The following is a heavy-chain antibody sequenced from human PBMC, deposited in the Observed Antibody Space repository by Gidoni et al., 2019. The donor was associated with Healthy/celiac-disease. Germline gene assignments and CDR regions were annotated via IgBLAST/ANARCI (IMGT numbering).Heavy chain of an antibody. CDR1: GFTFSSYS. Sequence: EVQLVESGGGLVQPGGSLRLSCAASGFTFSSYSMNWVRQAPGKGLEWVSYISNSSSTIYYADSVKGRFTISRDNAKNSLYLQMNSRRAEDTAVYYCARSRWDYYGSGSYGPHDYWGQGTLVTVSS. D-gene: IGHD3-10*01. CDR2: ISNSSSTI. J-gene: IGHJ4*02. V-gene: IGHV3-48*04. CDR3: ARSRWDYYGSGSYGPHDY.